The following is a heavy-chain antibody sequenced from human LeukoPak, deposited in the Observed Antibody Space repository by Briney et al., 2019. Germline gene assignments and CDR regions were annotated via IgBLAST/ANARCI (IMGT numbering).Heavy chain of an antibody. Sequence: GGSLRLSCAASHFTFGVYAMSWVRHAPGKGLEWISLISASGDKTYYADSVKGRFTVSRDNSRNTMYLQMDSLRAEDTAVYYCAKDRDGDFYFYMDVWGTGTTVIVSS. CDR2: ISASGDKT. J-gene: IGHJ6*03. CDR3: AKDRDGDFYFYMDV. CDR1: HFTFGVYA. V-gene: IGHV3-23*01. D-gene: IGHD4-17*01.